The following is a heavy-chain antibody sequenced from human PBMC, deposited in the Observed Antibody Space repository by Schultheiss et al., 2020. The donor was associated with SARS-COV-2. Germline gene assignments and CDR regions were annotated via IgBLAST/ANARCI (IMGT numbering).Heavy chain of an antibody. CDR2: IYYSCST. CDR1: GGSISSYY. J-gene: IGHJ4*02. V-gene: IGHV4-59*01. CDR3: ARDPGGYSGSTTFDY. Sequence: SQTLSLTCTVSGGSISSYYWSWIRQPPGKGLEWIGYIYYSCSTNYNPSLKSRVTISVDTSKNQFSLKLTSVTAADTAVYYCARDPGGYSGSTTFDYWGQGTGVNVS. D-gene: IGHD3-10*01.